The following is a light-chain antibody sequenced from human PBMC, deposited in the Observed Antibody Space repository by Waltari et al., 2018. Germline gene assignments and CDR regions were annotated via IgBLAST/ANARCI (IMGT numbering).Light chain of an antibody. CDR2: KAS. V-gene: IGKV1-5*03. CDR3: QQNNVFPWT. J-gene: IGKJ1*01. CDR1: PNSSNW. Sequence: IQMTQSPSTLSAFVGDRVTITCRASPNSSNWFAWYQQKPGKAPKLLIYKASRLESGVPSRFSGSGSGTEFTLTISSLQPDDFAPYYCQQNNVFPWTFGQGTKVEIK.